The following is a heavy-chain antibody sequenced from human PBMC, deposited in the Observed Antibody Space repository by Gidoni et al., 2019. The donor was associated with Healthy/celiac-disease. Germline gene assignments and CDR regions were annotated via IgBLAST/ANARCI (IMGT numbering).Heavy chain of an antibody. CDR2: IYYSGST. J-gene: IGHJ6*02. Sequence: QLQLQESGPGLVKPSETLSLTCTVSGGSISSSSYYWGWIRQPPGKGLEWIGSIYYSGSTYYNPSLKSRVTISVDTSKNQFSLKLSSVTAADTAVYYCARRRGSYGYYYYGMDVWGQGTTVTVSS. V-gene: IGHV4-39*01. D-gene: IGHD5-18*01. CDR3: ARRRGSYGYYYYGMDV. CDR1: GGSISSSSYY.